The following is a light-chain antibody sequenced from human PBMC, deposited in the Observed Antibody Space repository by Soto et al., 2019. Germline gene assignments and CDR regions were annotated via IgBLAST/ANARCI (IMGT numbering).Light chain of an antibody. CDR2: EVN. J-gene: IGLJ1*01. CDR3: SSYTTTNTYV. CDR1: SSDVGGYNS. Sequence: QPVLTQPASVSGSPGQSITISCTGTSSDVGGYNSVSWYQQEPGKAPKLLIYEVNNRFSGVSNRFSGSKSGNTASLTISGLLTEDEADYYCSSYTTTNTYVFGTGTKLTVL. V-gene: IGLV2-14*01.